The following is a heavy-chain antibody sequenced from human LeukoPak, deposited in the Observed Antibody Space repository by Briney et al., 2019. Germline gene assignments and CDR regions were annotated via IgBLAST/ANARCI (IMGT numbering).Heavy chain of an antibody. CDR1: GFTFSTYG. CDR2: ISHDGSHK. CDR3: AREALSDMIRSEHGMDV. Sequence: GGSLRLSCAASGFTFSTYGMHWVRQAPGKGLEWVAVISHDGSHKYYGDSVKGRFTISRDNSKNTLSLQMNSLRAEDTALYYCAREALSDMIRSEHGMDVWGQGTTVTVSS. D-gene: IGHD3-22*01. J-gene: IGHJ6*02. V-gene: IGHV3-30-3*01.